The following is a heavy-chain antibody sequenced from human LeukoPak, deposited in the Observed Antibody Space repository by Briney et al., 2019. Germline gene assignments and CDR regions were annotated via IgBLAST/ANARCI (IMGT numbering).Heavy chain of an antibody. CDR3: ARVPLYDRSGYCFDY. CDR2: NTTSGRAI. D-gene: IGHD3-22*01. CDR1: GFTFSNYN. Sequence: GGTLRLSCAASGFTFSNYNMNWVRPAPGKGLEWVSYNTTSGRAIFYADSVKGRFTISRDNAKNSLFLLMNSLRDEDTAVYCCARVPLYDRSGYCFDYWGLGTLVTVSS. V-gene: IGHV3-48*02. J-gene: IGHJ4*02.